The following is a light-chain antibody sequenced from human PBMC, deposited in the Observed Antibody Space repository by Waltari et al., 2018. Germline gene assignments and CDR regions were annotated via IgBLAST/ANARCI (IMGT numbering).Light chain of an antibody. V-gene: IGLV1-44*01. CDR3: AAWDDSLKVVL. J-gene: IGLJ2*01. CDR2: SHV. CDR1: SSNIGSNA. Sequence: QSMLTQPPSASGSPGQRVSISCSGGSSNIGSNALNWYKQPPGTAPKLLMYSHVIRPSGVPDRFSGSRSGTSGSLAISGLQSEDEADYYCAAWDDSLKVVLFGGGTKLTVL.